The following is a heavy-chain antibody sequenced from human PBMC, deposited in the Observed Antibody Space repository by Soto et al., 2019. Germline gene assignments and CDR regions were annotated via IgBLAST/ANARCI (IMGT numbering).Heavy chain of an antibody. CDR2: INAGNGNT. V-gene: IGHV1-3*01. CDR1: GNSFTNYA. J-gene: IGHJ3*02. CDR3: ARVRSDAFDI. D-gene: IGHD4-17*01. Sequence: ASVKVSCKASGNSFTNYAMHWVRQAPGQRLQWMGWINAGNGNTKYSQKFQDRVTFTRDTSAKTAYMELSSLRSEDTAVYYCARVRSDAFDIWGQGTMVTVSS.